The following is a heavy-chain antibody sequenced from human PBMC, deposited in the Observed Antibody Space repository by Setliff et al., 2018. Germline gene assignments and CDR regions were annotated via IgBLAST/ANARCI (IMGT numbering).Heavy chain of an antibody. CDR2: ISAYNGNT. CDR3: ARPMYDILTGPPYGMDV. D-gene: IGHD3-9*01. V-gene: IGHV1-18*01. J-gene: IGHJ6*02. CDR1: GYTFTSYG. Sequence: ASVKVSCKASGYTFTSYGISWVRQAPGQGLEWMGWISAYNGNTNYAQKLQGRVTMTRNTAIRTAYMELSSLRSEDTAVYYCARPMYDILTGPPYGMDVWGQGTTVTVSS.